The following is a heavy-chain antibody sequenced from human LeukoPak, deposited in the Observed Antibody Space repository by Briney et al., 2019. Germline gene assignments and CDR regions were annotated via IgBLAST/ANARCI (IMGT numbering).Heavy chain of an antibody. J-gene: IGHJ4*02. V-gene: IGHV3-9*01. Sequence: GGSLRLSCAASGFIFDDFSMFWVRQVPGKGLEWVSSITWHGRSTAYADSVRGRFTISRDNAKYSLYLQMNSLRPEDTAFYYCTKATIRRVPAATIDSWGQGTLVTVSS. CDR1: GFIFDDFS. CDR3: TKATIRRVPAATIDS. D-gene: IGHD6-13*01. CDR2: ITWHGRST.